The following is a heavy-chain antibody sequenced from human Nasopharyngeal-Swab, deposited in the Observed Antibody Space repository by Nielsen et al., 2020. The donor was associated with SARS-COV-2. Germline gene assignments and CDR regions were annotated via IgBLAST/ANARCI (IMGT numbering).Heavy chain of an antibody. Sequence: SVKVSCKASGGTFSSYAISWVRRAPGQGLEWMGRIIPILGIANYAQKFQGRVTITADKSTSTAYMELSSLRSEDTAVYYCASRRQVGANHHAFDIWGQGTMVTVSS. D-gene: IGHD1-26*01. CDR2: IIPILGIA. V-gene: IGHV1-69*04. CDR1: GGTFSSYA. CDR3: ASRRQVGANHHAFDI. J-gene: IGHJ3*02.